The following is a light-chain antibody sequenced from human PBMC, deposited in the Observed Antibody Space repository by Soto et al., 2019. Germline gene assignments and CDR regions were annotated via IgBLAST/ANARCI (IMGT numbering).Light chain of an antibody. CDR1: SSNMGSNT. J-gene: IGLJ1*01. CDR2: TND. Sequence: QSVLTQPPSASGSPGQPVTISCYGSSSNMGSNTVHWFQQFPGTAPKLLIYTNDQRPSGVPDRFSGSNSGTSASLAISGLQSEDEADYYCAVWDDSLNGHVFGAGTKVTVL. CDR3: AVWDDSLNGHV. V-gene: IGLV1-44*01.